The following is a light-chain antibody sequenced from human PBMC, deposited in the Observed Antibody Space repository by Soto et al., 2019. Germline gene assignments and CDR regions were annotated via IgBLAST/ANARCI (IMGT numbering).Light chain of an antibody. CDR2: GAS. CDR1: QSVSST. Sequence: EIVMTQSPATLSVSPGERATLSCRASQSVSSTLAWYQQKPGQAPRLLIYGASTRATGIPARFSGSGSVTEFTLTISSLQAEDFAVYYCQHYNNWPAFGQGTKVEIK. V-gene: IGKV3-15*01. CDR3: QHYNNWPA. J-gene: IGKJ1*01.